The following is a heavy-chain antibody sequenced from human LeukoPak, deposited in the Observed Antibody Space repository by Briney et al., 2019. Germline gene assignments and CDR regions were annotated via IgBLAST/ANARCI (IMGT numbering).Heavy chain of an antibody. CDR2: INPNSGGT. D-gene: IGHD6-19*01. V-gene: IGHV1-2*02. J-gene: IGHJ5*02. CDR1: GYTFTAYY. Sequence: ASVKVSCKTSGYTFTAYYMNWVRQAPGHGLEWMGWINPNSGGTNYAQKFQGRVTMTRDTSISTAYMELSRLRSDDTAVYYCARSHSSGWYPGWFDPWGQGTLVTVSS. CDR3: ARSHSSGWYPGWFDP.